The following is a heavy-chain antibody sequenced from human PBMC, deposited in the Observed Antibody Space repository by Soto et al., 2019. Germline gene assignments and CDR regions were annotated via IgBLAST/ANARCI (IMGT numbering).Heavy chain of an antibody. CDR3: AKDRRADWESYYYSAMDV. Sequence: QVQLVQSGAEVKKPGSSVKVSCKASGGTFSSFTISWVRQAPGQGLEWMGGIIPIYGTDNYAQKFQGRVTITADASTRTAYMELSSLRSEETAVYYCAKDRRADWESYYYSAMDVWGHGTTVTVSS. D-gene: IGHD1-26*01. CDR2: IIPIYGTD. J-gene: IGHJ6*02. CDR1: GGTFSSFT. V-gene: IGHV1-69*01.